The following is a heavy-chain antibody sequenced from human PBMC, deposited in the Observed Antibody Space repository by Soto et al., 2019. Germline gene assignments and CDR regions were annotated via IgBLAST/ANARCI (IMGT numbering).Heavy chain of an antibody. D-gene: IGHD1-26*01. CDR3: SRVGGSTWH. CDR2: VSVGGSGT. Sequence: EVQLLESGGDLVQPGGSLRLACAASGFTFGDHPMGWVRQAPGEGLEWVSTVSVGGSGTYYADSVRGRFTISRDDSKSMLYLQMTSLRAEDTAVYYCSRVGGSTWHWGQGTLVTVSS. V-gene: IGHV3-23*01. J-gene: IGHJ4*02. CDR1: GFTFGDHP.